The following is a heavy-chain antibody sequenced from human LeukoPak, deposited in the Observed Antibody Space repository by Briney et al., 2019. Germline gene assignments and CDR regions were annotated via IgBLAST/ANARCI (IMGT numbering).Heavy chain of an antibody. V-gene: IGHV4-59*01. D-gene: IGHD3-22*01. CDR2: IYYSGST. Sequence: PSETLSLTCTVSGGSISSYYWSWLRQPPGKGLECIGYIYYSGSTNYNPSLKSRVTILVDTSKNQFSLKLSSVTAADTAVYYCARRTYFYDSSGYYFDYWGQGTLVTVSS. CDR1: GGSISSYY. J-gene: IGHJ4*02. CDR3: ARRTYFYDSSGYYFDY.